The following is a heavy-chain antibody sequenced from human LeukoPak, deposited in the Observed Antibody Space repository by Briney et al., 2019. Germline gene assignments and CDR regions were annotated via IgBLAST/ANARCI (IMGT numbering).Heavy chain of an antibody. V-gene: IGHV4-59*01. J-gene: IGHJ3*02. CDR3: ARVSLGIRSGTDAFDI. CDR2: IYYSGST. CDR1: GGSISSYY. D-gene: IGHD1-14*01. Sequence: SETLSLTCTVSGGSISSYYWSWIRQPPGKGLEWIGYIYYSGSTNYNPSLKSRVTISVDTSKNQFSLKLSSVTAADTAVYYCARVSLGIRSGTDAFDIWGQGTMVTVSS.